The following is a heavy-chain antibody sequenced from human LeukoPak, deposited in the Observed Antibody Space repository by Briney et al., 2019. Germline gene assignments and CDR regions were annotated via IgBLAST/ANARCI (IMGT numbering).Heavy chain of an antibody. CDR2: INPNSGGT. CDR3: VPSNNWAYYFDY. D-gene: IGHD1-1*01. V-gene: IGHV1-2*02. J-gene: IGHJ4*02. CDR1: GYTFTGYY. Sequence: SVKVSCKTSGYTFTGYYMHWVRQAPGQGLEWMGWINPNSGGTNYAQKFQGRVTMTRDTSISTAYMELSRLRSDDTAVYYCVPSNNWAYYFDYWGQGTLVTVSS.